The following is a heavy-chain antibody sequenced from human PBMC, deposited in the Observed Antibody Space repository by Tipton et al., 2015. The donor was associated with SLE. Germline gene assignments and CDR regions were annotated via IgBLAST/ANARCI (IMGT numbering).Heavy chain of an antibody. J-gene: IGHJ3*02. D-gene: IGHD3-16*02. CDR2: IIPIFGTA. V-gene: IGHV1-69*01. CDR1: GYTFTSYA. Sequence: QLVQSGAEVKKPGASVKVSCKASGYTFTSYAISWVRHAPGQGLEWMGGIIPIFGTANYSQKFQGRVTITTDESTSTAYMQLSSLRSEDTAVYYCAVGATYDYVWGSYRSDVFDIWGQGTMVTVSS. CDR3: AVGATYDYVWGSYRSDVFDI.